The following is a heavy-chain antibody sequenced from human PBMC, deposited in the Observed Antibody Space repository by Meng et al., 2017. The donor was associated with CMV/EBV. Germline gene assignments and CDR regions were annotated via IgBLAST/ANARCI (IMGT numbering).Heavy chain of an antibody. D-gene: IGHD3-3*01. Sequence: SETLSLTCTVSGGSIVSHYWSWIRQPPGRGLEWNGYIFYSGITNYHPSLKSRVTIAVDTVTNQFSLRVNSVSAADTAVYYCAGEPYFWSGHATAFDLWGHGTMVTVSS. CDR1: GGSIVSHY. J-gene: IGHJ3*01. CDR3: AGEPYFWSGHATAFDL. CDR2: IFYSGIT. V-gene: IGHV4-59*11.